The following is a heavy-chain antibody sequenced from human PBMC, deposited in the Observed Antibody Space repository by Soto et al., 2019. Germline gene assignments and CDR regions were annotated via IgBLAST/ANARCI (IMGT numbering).Heavy chain of an antibody. J-gene: IGHJ4*02. CDR2: ISTYNIDT. CDR3: ARGGFAYGYLDF. V-gene: IGHV1-18*01. Sequence: QVHLVQSGAEVKKPGASLKVSCKTSGYTFTSYGIVWVRQAPGQGREWMGWISTYNIDTKYAQQFKGRVTMSTDTSTTTAYMELTSLTSDDTAMYYCARGGFAYGYLDFWGQGTLATVSS. D-gene: IGHD5-18*01. CDR1: GYTFTSYG.